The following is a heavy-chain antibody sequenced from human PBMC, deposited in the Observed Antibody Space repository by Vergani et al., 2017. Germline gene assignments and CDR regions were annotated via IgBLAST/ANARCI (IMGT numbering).Heavy chain of an antibody. V-gene: IGHV1-18*04. CDR2: ISAYHGNT. CDR3: ARESGVLATIGGFAY. J-gene: IGHJ4*02. Sequence: QVQLVQSGAEVKKPGASVKVSCKASGYTFTSYGISWVRQAPGQVLEWMGWISAYHGNTNYAQKLQGRVTMTTDTSTGTAYMELRSLSSDDTAVYYCARESGVLATIGGFAYWGQGTLVTVSS. CDR1: GYTFTSYG. D-gene: IGHD5-12*01.